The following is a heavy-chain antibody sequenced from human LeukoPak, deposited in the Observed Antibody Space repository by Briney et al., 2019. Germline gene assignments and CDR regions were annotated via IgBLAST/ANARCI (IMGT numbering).Heavy chain of an antibody. V-gene: IGHV3-48*01. CDR2: ISRSSSSI. D-gene: IGHD4-23*01. J-gene: IGHJ4*02. CDR3: ARDYGGTLEY. CDR1: GFTFSSYN. Sequence: QPGGSLRLSCAASGFTFSSYNMNWVRQAPGKGLEWVSYISRSSSSIYYADSVKGRFTISRDNSKNTLYLQVNSLRAEDTAVYYCARDYGGTLEYWGQGTLVTVSS.